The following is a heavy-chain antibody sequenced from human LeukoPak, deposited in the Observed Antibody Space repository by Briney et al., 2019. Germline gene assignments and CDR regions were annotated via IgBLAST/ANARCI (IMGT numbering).Heavy chain of an antibody. J-gene: IGHJ4*02. D-gene: IGHD2-15*01. CDR2: IYASGNA. CDR1: GASISTYY. Sequence: SETLSLTCTISGASISTYYWSWIRQPAGKGLEWIGRIYASGNAYKNPSLESRVTMSVDTSNNQFTLNLTSVTGADTAMYYCVKDGPLGSDFWGQGTQVTVSS. V-gene: IGHV4-4*07. CDR3: VKDGPLGSDF.